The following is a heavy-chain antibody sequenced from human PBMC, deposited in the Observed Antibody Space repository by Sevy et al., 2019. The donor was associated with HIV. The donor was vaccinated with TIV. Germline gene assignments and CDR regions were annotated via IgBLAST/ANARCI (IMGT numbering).Heavy chain of an antibody. CDR3: AKDMIVVVGEALDI. J-gene: IGHJ3*02. V-gene: IGHV3-23*01. D-gene: IGHD2-2*01. CDR2: ISGSGGET. CDR1: QFTFSSNA. Sequence: GGSLRLSCAASQFTFSSNAMSWVRQAPGKGLEWVSSISGSGGETYYADSVKGRFTISRDKSKNTLYLQMNSLRAEDTAVYYCAKDMIVVVGEALDIWGQGTMVTVSS.